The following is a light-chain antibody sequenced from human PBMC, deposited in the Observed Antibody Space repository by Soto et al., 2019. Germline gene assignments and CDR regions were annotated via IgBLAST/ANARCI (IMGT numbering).Light chain of an antibody. V-gene: IGLV2-14*01. Sequence: QSALIQPVSVSGSPGQSITISCTGSSSDVGGYNFVSWYQQHPGKAPKLMIYDVTNRPSGVSNRFSASKSGDTASLTISGLQAEDEADYYCSSYTRTNTLVFGGGTKLNVL. CDR2: DVT. J-gene: IGLJ3*02. CDR1: SSDVGGYNF. CDR3: SSYTRTNTLV.